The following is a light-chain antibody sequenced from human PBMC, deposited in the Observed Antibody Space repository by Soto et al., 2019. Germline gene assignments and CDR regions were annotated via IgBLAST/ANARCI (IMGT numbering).Light chain of an antibody. J-gene: IGLJ2*01. V-gene: IGLV1-40*01. CDR2: ANN. CDR3: QSYDSSLSAVV. Sequence: QAVVTQPPSVSGAPGQRVTISCTGSSPNIGAGHDVHWYQQLPGTAPKLLIYANNNRPSGVPDRFSGSKSGSSASLAITGLQAEDEVDYYCQSYDSSLSAVVFGGGTKPTVL. CDR1: SPNIGAGHD.